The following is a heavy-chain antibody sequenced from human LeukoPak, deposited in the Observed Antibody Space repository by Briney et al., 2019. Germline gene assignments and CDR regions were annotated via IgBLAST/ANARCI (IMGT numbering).Heavy chain of an antibody. V-gene: IGHV3-33*01. D-gene: IGHD5-18*01. CDR3: ARVGYSYGYSLDY. CDR1: GFTLSSYG. CDR2: IWYDGSNK. J-gene: IGHJ4*02. Sequence: GGSLRLSCAASGFTLSSYGMHWVRQAPGKGLEWVAVIWYDGSNKYYADSVKGRFTISRDNSKNTLYLQMNSLRAEDTAVYYCARVGYSYGYSLDYWGQGTLVTVSS.